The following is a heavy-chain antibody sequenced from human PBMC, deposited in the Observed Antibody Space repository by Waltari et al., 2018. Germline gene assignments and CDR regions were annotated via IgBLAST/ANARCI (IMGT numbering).Heavy chain of an antibody. J-gene: IGHJ1*01. CDR3: ARDQGGASSR. Sequence: VQLVQSGSELKKPGASVKVSCKTSGYTFSDFGINWVRQGPGHGLEWMGWINTETGKPTYAQAFTGRSVFSVDAAVSTAYLQIDNLDSKDTAVYFCARDQGGASSRWGQGTPVFVSS. D-gene: IGHD2-2*01. V-gene: IGHV7-4-1*01. CDR1: GYTFSDFG. CDR2: INTETGKP.